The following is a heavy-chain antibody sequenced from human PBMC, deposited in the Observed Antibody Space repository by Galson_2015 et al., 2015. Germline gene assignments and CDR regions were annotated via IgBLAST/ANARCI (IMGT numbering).Heavy chain of an antibody. CDR1: GGSISSYY. V-gene: IGHV4-59*01. Sequence: SETLSLTCTVSGGSISSYYWSWIRQPPGKGLEWIGYIYYSGSTNYNPSLKSRVTISVDTSKNQFSLKLSSVTAADTAVYYCARGDVVGAAAIARMYYYYYYMDVWGKGTTFTVSS. D-gene: IGHD2-2*02. CDR2: IYYSGST. CDR3: ARGDVVGAAAIARMYYYYYYMDV. J-gene: IGHJ6*03.